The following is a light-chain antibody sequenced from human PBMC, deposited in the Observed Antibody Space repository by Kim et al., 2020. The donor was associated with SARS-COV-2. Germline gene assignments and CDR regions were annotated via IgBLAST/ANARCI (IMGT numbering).Light chain of an antibody. CDR2: EVS. V-gene: IGLV2-8*01. CDR3: SSYAGSNNLV. CDR1: STDVGGYNY. Sequence: GHAVTLSWTGTSTDVGGYNYVSCCQQHPGKAPKLMIYEVSKRPSGVPDRFSGSKSGNAASLTVSGLQAEDEADYYCSSYAGSNNLVFGGGTQLTVL. J-gene: IGLJ2*01.